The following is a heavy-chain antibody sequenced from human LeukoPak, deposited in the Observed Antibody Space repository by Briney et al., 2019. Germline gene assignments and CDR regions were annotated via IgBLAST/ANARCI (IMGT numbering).Heavy chain of an antibody. Sequence: GGPLRLSSVASGFTFSRHGMNWVRHPPGRGLEWVSGISPRGDIKYYVDSVKGRFTVSRDNSKNTVHLQINRLRDEDTAVYYCAKDDAWLQFNDWGQGTLVTVSS. V-gene: IGHV3-23*01. CDR2: ISPRGDIK. J-gene: IGHJ4*02. CDR1: GFTFSRHG. D-gene: IGHD5-24*01. CDR3: AKDDAWLQFND.